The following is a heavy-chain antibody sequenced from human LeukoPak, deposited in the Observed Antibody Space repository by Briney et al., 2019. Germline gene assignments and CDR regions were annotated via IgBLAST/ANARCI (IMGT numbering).Heavy chain of an antibody. J-gene: IGHJ4*02. Sequence: SETLSLTCAVYGGSFTGYYWSWIRQSPGKGLECIVEISHSGITNHNPSLKSRVTISVDTSKNQFSLYLRSVTAADTAVYYCARGRGAEAGTGFWGQGTLVTVSS. CDR2: ISHSGIT. D-gene: IGHD6-13*01. V-gene: IGHV4-34*01. CDR1: GGSFTGYY. CDR3: ARGRGAEAGTGF.